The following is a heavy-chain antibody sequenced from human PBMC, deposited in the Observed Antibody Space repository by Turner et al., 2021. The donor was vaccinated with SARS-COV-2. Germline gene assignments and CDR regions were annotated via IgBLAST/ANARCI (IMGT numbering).Heavy chain of an antibody. CDR3: AREHPPSSWQTYYFDF. Sequence: QVQLVESGGGVVQAGRSLRLSCAASGFTFSSYGMHWVRQAPGKGLEWVAIIWYDGSNKYYADSVKGRFTISRDNSKNTLYLQMNSLRAEDTAVYYCAREHPPSSWQTYYFDFWGQGTLVTVSS. D-gene: IGHD6-13*01. CDR1: GFTFSSYG. J-gene: IGHJ4*02. V-gene: IGHV3-33*01. CDR2: IWYDGSNK.